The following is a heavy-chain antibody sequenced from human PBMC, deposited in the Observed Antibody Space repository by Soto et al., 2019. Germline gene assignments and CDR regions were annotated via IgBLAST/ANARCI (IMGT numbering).Heavy chain of an antibody. Sequence: GGSLRLSCTASGFTFGDYAMSWFRQAPGKGLEWVGFIRSKAYGGTTEYAGSVKGRFTISRDDSKSIAYLQMNSLKTEVTAVYYCTRATAVHLGELSSFDYWGQGTLVTVSS. CDR1: GFTFGDYA. V-gene: IGHV3-49*03. CDR3: TRATAVHLGELSSFDY. CDR2: IRSKAYGGTT. D-gene: IGHD3-16*02. J-gene: IGHJ4*02.